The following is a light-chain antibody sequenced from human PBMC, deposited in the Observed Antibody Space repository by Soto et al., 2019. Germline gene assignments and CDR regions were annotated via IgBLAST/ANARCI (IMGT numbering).Light chain of an antibody. J-gene: IGKJ1*01. CDR3: QQYNNWPRT. CDR1: QSINSN. Sequence: EIVMAQSPATLSVSPGERATLSCRASQSINSNLASGQAPRLLIYGASTRATGIAARFSGSGSGTEFTLTISSLQSEDFAVYSCQQYNNWPRTFGQGTKVEIK. CDR2: GAS. V-gene: IGKV3-15*01.